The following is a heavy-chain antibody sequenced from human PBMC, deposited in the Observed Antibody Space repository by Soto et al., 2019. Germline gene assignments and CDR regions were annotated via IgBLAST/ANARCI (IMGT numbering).Heavy chain of an antibody. CDR3: VKYYYDSSGLNWFDP. V-gene: IGHV4-61*01. CDR2: MYHSGNT. D-gene: IGHD3-22*01. CDR1: GGSVSSGSYY. J-gene: IGHJ5*02. Sequence: PSGTLSFTCTVSGGSVSSGSYYWSWIRQPPGKGLEWIGYMYHSGNTYYNPSLRSRLTMSLDTSKNQFSLKLTSVTAADTAVYYCVKYYYDSSGLNWFDPWGPGTLVTVSS.